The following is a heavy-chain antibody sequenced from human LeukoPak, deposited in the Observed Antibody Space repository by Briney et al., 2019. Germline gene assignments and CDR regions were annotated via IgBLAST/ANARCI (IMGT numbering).Heavy chain of an antibody. V-gene: IGHV4-39*01. D-gene: IGHD6-25*01. CDR1: GDSVSSSNHY. CDR3: ARRPMPSGYWCGIYYFDS. CDR2: ISCAGNT. J-gene: IGHJ4*02. Sequence: SETLSLTCSVSGDSVSSSNHYWGWIRQPPGKGLEWVGTISCAGNTFYNPSLKGRVTISVDSSQNQVSLKLTSVTAPDTAVYYCARRPMPSGYWCGIYYFDSWGQGMLVTVSS.